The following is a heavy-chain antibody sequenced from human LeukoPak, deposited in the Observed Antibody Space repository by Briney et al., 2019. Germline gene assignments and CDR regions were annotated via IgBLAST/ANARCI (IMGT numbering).Heavy chain of an antibody. CDR1: GFTFSSYA. CDR2: ISYDGSNK. J-gene: IGHJ4*02. D-gene: IGHD6-13*01. V-gene: IGHV3-30-3*01. CDR3: AREAPGKAAAGGYFDY. Sequence: GRSLRLSCAASGFTFSSYAMRWVRQAPGKGLEWVAVISYDGSNKYYADSVKGRFTISRDNSKNTLYLQMNSLRAEDTAVYYCAREAPGKAAAGGYFDYWGQGTLVTVSS.